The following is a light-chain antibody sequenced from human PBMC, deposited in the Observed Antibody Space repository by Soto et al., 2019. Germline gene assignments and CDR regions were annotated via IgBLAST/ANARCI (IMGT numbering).Light chain of an antibody. CDR3: QQSYSTLT. Sequence: DIQMTQSPSSLSASVGDRVTITCRASQSLSSYLNWYQQKPGKAPKLLIYAASSLQSGVPSRFSGSGSGTDFTLTISSLQPEDFANYYCQQSYSTLTFGPGTKVDIK. CDR1: QSLSSY. CDR2: AAS. V-gene: IGKV1-39*01. J-gene: IGKJ3*01.